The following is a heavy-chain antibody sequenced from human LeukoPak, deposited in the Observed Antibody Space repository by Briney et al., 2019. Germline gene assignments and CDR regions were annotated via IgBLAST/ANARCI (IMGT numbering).Heavy chain of an antibody. D-gene: IGHD4-17*01. CDR3: ARDLDTTVTMKGMDV. J-gene: IGHJ6*04. Sequence: SETLSLTCAVYGGSFSGYYWTWIRQPPGKGLEWIGEINHSGSTNYNPSLKSRVTISIDTSKNQFSLRLTSVTAADTAVYYCARDLDTTVTMKGMDVWGKGTTVTVSS. CDR2: INHSGST. CDR1: GGSFSGYY. V-gene: IGHV4-34*01.